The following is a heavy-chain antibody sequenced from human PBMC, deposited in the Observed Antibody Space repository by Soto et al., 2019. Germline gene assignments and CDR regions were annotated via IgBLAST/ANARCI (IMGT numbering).Heavy chain of an antibody. Sequence: QVQLVESGGDVVQPGRSLRLSCEPSGVTYKKFPMHWVRQAPGKGLEWVAVISHDGSIRYYSDSVRGRFTISRDESRDTVDLQMSGLRRDDTATYFCAREGDVDYYAKGGPMDVWGQGTTVIVSS. J-gene: IGHJ6*02. D-gene: IGHD3-16*01. CDR1: GVTYKKFP. CDR2: ISHDGSIR. V-gene: IGHV3-30*04. CDR3: AREGDVDYYAKGGPMDV.